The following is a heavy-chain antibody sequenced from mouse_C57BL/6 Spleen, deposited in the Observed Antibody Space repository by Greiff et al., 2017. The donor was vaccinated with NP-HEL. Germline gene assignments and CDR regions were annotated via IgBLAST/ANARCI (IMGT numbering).Heavy chain of an antibody. Sequence: LVESGPELVKPGASVKISCKASGYAFSSSWMNWVKQRPGKGLEWIGRIYPGDGDTNYNGKFKGKATLTADKSSSTAYMQLSSLTSEDSAVYFCARGSTTVVAKDYWGQGTTLTVSS. CDR3: ARGSTTVVAKDY. CDR1: GYAFSSSW. CDR2: IYPGDGDT. D-gene: IGHD1-1*01. J-gene: IGHJ2*01. V-gene: IGHV1-82*01.